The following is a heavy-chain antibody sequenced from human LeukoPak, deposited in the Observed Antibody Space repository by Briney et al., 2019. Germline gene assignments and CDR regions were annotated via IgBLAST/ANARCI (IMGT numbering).Heavy chain of an antibody. Sequence: RTGGSLRLSCAASGLTFSSYWMSWVRQAPGKGLEWVANIKQDGSEKYYVDSVKGRFTISRDNAKNSLYLQMNSLRAEDTAVYYCARDGYSSSWYGYYYYGMDVWGQGTTVTVSS. CDR3: ARDGYSSSWYGYYYYGMDV. CDR1: GLTFSSYW. CDR2: IKQDGSEK. J-gene: IGHJ6*02. D-gene: IGHD6-13*01. V-gene: IGHV3-7*01.